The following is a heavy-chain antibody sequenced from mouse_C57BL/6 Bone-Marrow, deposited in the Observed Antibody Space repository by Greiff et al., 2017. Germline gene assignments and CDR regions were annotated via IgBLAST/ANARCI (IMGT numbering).Heavy chain of an antibody. V-gene: IGHV1-4*01. J-gene: IGHJ3*01. CDR1: GYTFTSYT. CDR3: ARVYYGYDGFAY. CDR2: INPSSGYT. D-gene: IGHD2-2*01. Sequence: QVQLQQSGAELARPGASVKMSCKASGYTFTSYTMHWVKQRPGQGLEWIGYINPSSGYTKYNQKFKDKATLTADKSSSKASMQLSSLTSEDSAVYYCARVYYGYDGFAYWGQGTLVTVSA.